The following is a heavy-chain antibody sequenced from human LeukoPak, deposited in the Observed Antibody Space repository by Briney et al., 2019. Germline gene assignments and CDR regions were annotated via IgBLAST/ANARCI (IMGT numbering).Heavy chain of an antibody. CDR1: GFTFSTYW. CDR2: IKHDGSER. D-gene: IGHD5-12*01. J-gene: IGHJ4*02. Sequence: PGGSLRLSCVASGFTFSTYWMTWVRQAPGKGLEWVANIKHDGSERYYVDSVKGRFTISRDNAKNPVYLQMSSLRAEDTAVYYCARDSGLSGYDLLDYWGQGTLVTVSS. V-gene: IGHV3-7*01. CDR3: ARDSGLSGYDLLDY.